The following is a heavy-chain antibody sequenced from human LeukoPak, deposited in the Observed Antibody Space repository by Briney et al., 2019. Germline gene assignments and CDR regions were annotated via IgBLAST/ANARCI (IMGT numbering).Heavy chain of an antibody. Sequence: GGSLRLSCAASGFPFSDYYMSWIRQAPGKGLEWVSAISGSGGSTYYADSVKGRFTISRDNSKNTLYLQMNSLRAEDTAVYYCAKKKSVAAADYFDYWGQGTLVTVSS. CDR3: AKKKSVAAADYFDY. D-gene: IGHD6-13*01. CDR2: ISGSGGST. J-gene: IGHJ4*02. CDR1: GFPFSDYY. V-gene: IGHV3-23*01.